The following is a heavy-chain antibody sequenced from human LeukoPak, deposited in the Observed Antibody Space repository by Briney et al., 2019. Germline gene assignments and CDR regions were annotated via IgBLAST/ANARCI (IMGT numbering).Heavy chain of an antibody. CDR3: ARGGSSSSSFDY. CDR1: GYTFTGYY. CDR2: ISAYNGNT. V-gene: IGHV1-18*04. D-gene: IGHD6-6*01. Sequence: ASVKVSCKASGYTFTGYYMHWVRQAPGQGLEWMGWISAYNGNTNYAQKLQGRVTMTTDTSTSTAYMELGSLRSDDTAVYYCARGGSSSSSFDYWGQGTLVTVSS. J-gene: IGHJ4*02.